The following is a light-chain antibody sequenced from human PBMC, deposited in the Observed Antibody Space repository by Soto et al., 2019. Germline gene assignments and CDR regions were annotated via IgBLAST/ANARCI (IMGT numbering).Light chain of an antibody. J-gene: IGLJ1*01. V-gene: IGLV1-47*01. CDR2: RNN. CDR1: SSNIGDNY. Sequence: HSVRNQPPSASGTPGQKVTISCSGSSSNIGDNYVYWHQQLPGTAPKLLIYRNNQRPSGVPDRFSGSKSGTSASPAISGLRSEDEADYYCAAWDDSLSGYVFGPGTKVTVL. CDR3: AAWDDSLSGYV.